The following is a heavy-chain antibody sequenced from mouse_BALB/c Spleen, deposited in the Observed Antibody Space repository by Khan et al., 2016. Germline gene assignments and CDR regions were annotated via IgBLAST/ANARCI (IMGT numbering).Heavy chain of an antibody. CDR1: GSTFSTYA. D-gene: IGHD3-2*01. Sequence: EVELVESGGGLVQPGGSLKLSCAASGSTFSTYAMSWVRQTPDKRLELVATINTNGGSTYYPDNVKGRFTISRDNAKNTPYLQMSRLKYEDAAMYYCARVRQAVDYWGQGTSVTVST. J-gene: IGHJ4*01. CDR3: ARVRQAVDY. V-gene: IGHV5-6-3*01. CDR2: INTNGGST.